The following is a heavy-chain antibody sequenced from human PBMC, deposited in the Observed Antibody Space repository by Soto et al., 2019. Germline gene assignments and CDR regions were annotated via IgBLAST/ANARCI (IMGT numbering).Heavy chain of an antibody. Sequence: SETLSLTCTVSGGSISSYYWSWIRQPPGRGLEWIGYIYYSGSTNYNPSLKSRVTISVDTSKNQFSLKLSSVTAADTAVYYCARVPDYGDANFDYWGHGTLVTVS. CDR2: IYYSGST. D-gene: IGHD4-17*01. J-gene: IGHJ4*01. CDR3: ARVPDYGDANFDY. V-gene: IGHV4-59*01. CDR1: GGSISSYY.